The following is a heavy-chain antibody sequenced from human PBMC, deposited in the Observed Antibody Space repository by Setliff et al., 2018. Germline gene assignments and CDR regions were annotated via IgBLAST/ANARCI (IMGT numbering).Heavy chain of an antibody. CDR1: GGSISSSNW. CDR2: IYHSGST. J-gene: IGHJ4*02. D-gene: IGHD1-20*01. Sequence: KPSETLSLTCAVSGGSISSSNWWNWVRQPPGKGLEWIGEIYHSGSTYYNPSLKSRVTISVDTSKNQVSLKLTSVTAADTAVYYCARHTTITVGPFDYWGQGTLVTV. V-gene: IGHV4-4*02. CDR3: ARHTTITVGPFDY.